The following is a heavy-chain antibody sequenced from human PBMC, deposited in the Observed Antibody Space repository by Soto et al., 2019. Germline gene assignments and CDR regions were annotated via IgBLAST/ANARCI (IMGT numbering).Heavy chain of an antibody. CDR3: VILARANWLSSH. V-gene: IGHV4-39*01. J-gene: IGHJ4*02. CDR1: GGSISSSSYY. Sequence: SETLSLTCTVSGGSISSSSYYWGWIRQPPGKGLEYIGSIYYSGSPYYNPSLKSRVTISVDTSNNQFSLKLTSVTAADTAVYHCVILARANWLSSHWGQGSLVTVS. D-gene: IGHD1-1*01. CDR2: IYYSGSP.